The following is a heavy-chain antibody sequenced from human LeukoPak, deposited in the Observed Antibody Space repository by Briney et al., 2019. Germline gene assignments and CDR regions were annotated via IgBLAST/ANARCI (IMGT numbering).Heavy chain of an antibody. J-gene: IGHJ4*02. CDR3: ARDWGYSGYDLDY. Sequence: QPGGSLRLTCAASGFTFSSYWMSWVRQTPGKGLEWVAKISEDGSEKYYVDSVKGRFIISSDNAKKSLYLQMNSLRTEETAVYYCARDWGYSGYDLDYWGQGTLVTVSS. V-gene: IGHV3-7*01. D-gene: IGHD5-12*01. CDR1: GFTFSSYW. CDR2: ISEDGSEK.